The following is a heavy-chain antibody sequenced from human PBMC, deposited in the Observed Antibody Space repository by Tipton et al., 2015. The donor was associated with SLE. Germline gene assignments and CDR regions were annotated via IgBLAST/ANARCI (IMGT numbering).Heavy chain of an antibody. CDR1: GGSISSGGYY. Sequence: TLSLTCTVSGGSISSGGYYWSWIRQPPGKGLEWIGEINHSGSTNYNPSLKSRVTISVDTSKNQFSLKLSSVTAADTAVYYCARGDCSSTSCLDYWGQGTLVTVSS. D-gene: IGHD2-2*01. CDR3: ARGDCSSTSCLDY. V-gene: IGHV4-61*08. CDR2: INHSGST. J-gene: IGHJ4*02.